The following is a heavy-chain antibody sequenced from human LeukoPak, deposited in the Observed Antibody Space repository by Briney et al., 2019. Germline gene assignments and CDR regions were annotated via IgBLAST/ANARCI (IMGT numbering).Heavy chain of an antibody. CDR1: GFTFSSYP. CDR3: ASSRVYGSHDY. Sequence: PGGSLRLSCTASGFTFSSYPMYWVRQAPGKGLEWVSAISGDGKNTYYAESMKGRFTLSRDNSKDTLYLQMNSLRAEDTAVYYCASSRVYGSHDYWGQGTLDTVSS. J-gene: IGHJ4*02. V-gene: IGHV3-23*01. D-gene: IGHD3-10*01. CDR2: ISGDGKNT.